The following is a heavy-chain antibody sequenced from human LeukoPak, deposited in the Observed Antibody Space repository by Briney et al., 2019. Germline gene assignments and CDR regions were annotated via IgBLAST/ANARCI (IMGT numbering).Heavy chain of an antibody. Sequence: PGGSLRLSCATSGFTFDDYAMHWVRQAPGKGLEWVSGISWNSGLIGYADSVKGRFTISRDNAKNSLYLQMNSLRAEDTALYYCAKEADYHRELLYYYFDYWGQGTLVTVSS. J-gene: IGHJ4*02. CDR3: AKEADYHRELLYYYFDY. CDR2: ISWNSGLI. D-gene: IGHD3-10*01. V-gene: IGHV3-9*01. CDR1: GFTFDDYA.